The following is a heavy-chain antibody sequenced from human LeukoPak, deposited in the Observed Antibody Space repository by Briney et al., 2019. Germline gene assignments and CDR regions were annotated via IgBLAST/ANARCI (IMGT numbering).Heavy chain of an antibody. V-gene: IGHV1-8*01. CDR2: MNPNSGNT. CDR3: ARDLAVTTYYYYGMDV. J-gene: IGHJ6*02. Sequence: ASVKVSCKASGYTFTSYDINWVRQATGQGLEWMGWMNPNSGNTGYAQKLQGRVTMTTDTSTSTAYMELRSLRSDDTAVYYCARDLAVTTYYYYGMDVWGQGTTVTVSS. D-gene: IGHD4-11*01. CDR1: GYTFTSYD.